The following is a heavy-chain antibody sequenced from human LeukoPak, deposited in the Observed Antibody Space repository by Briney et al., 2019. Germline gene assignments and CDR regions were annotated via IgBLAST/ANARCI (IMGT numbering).Heavy chain of an antibody. CDR3: ARLKRYSSSLVAFDI. CDR2: INTNTGNP. CDR1: GGTFSSYA. D-gene: IGHD6-6*01. J-gene: IGHJ3*02. Sequence: ASVKVSCKASGGTFSSYAISWVRQAPGQGLEWMGWINTNTGNPTYAQGFTGRFVFSLDTSVSTAYLQISSLKAEDTAVYYCARLKRYSSSLVAFDIWGQGTMVTVSS. V-gene: IGHV7-4-1*02.